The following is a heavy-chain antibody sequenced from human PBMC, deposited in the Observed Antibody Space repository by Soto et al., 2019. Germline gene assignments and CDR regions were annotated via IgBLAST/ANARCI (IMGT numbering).Heavy chain of an antibody. CDR1: GGSFSGYY. J-gene: IGHJ4*02. D-gene: IGHD4-17*01. V-gene: IGHV4-34*01. CDR3: ARTTVTTLYYFDY. Sequence: QVQLQQWGAGLLKPSETLSLTCAVYGGSFSGYYWSWIRQPPGKGLEWIGEINHSGSTNYNPSLKDRVTISVDTSKNQFSLKLSSVTAADTAVYYCARTTVTTLYYFDYWGQGTLVTVSS. CDR2: INHSGST.